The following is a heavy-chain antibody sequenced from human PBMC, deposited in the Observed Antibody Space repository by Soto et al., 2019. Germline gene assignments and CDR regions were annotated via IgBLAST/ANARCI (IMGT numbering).Heavy chain of an antibody. CDR3: ATTPEYYYDSSGYC. CDR1: GGTFSSYA. D-gene: IGHD3-22*01. V-gene: IGHV1-69*06. CDR2: IIPIFGTA. Sequence: SVKVSCKASGGTFSSYAISWVRQAPGQGLEWMGGIIPIFGTANYAQKFQGRVTITADKSTSTAYMELSSLRSEDTAVYYCATTPEYYYDSSGYCWGQGTLVTVSS. J-gene: IGHJ4*02.